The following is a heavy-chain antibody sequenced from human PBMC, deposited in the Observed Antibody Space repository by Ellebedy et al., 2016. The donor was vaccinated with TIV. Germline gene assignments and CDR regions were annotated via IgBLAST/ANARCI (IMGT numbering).Heavy chain of an antibody. Sequence: GESLKISCAASEFTFRNYWMSWVRQAPGKGLEWVANINQDESGKYYVDSVKGRFTISRDNAKNSLYLQMNSLRAEDTAVYYCARGRRLGATVAGTHFDYWGQGTLVTVSS. CDR1: EFTFRNYW. CDR2: INQDESGK. V-gene: IGHV3-7*01. J-gene: IGHJ4*02. D-gene: IGHD6-19*01. CDR3: ARGRRLGATVAGTHFDY.